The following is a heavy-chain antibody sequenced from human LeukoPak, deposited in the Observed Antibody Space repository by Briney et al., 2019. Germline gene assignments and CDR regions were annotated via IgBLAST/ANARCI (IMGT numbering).Heavy chain of an antibody. Sequence: GGSLRLSCAASGFTFSTYAMTWVRQAPGKGLEWVSLVSVTVGCTSYADSVKGRFSISRDTSTNSLYMRMNSLRAEDTAVYYCAKDYEPLVGVHRWGDWFDPWGQGTLVTVSS. CDR3: AKDYEPLVGVHRWGDWFDP. J-gene: IGHJ5*02. CDR2: VSVTVGCT. CDR1: GFTFSTYA. D-gene: IGHD3-10*01. V-gene: IGHV3-23*01.